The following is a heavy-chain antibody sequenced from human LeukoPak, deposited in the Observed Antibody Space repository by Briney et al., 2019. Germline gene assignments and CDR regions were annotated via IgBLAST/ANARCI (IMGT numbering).Heavy chain of an antibody. Sequence: GGSLRLSCAASGFIFSYYNMNWVRQAPGKGPEWVAFISGTITTIFYADAVKGRFTISRDNAKNSLYLQMNSLRAEDTAVYYCARDSNYADPSDYYYDYWGQGTLVTVSS. CDR2: ISGTITTI. CDR3: ARDSNYADPSDYYYDY. D-gene: IGHD3-22*01. J-gene: IGHJ4*02. CDR1: GFIFSYYN. V-gene: IGHV3-21*01.